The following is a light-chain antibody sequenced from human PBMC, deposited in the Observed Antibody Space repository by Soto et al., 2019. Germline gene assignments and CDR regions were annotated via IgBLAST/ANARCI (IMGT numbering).Light chain of an antibody. J-gene: IGLJ1*01. Sequence: QSALTQPASVSGCPGQSITISCPGTSSDVGGNNYVAWYQQHLGKAPKLMIYEVSNRPSGVSNRFSGSKSGNTASLTISGLQAEDEADYYCSSYTSSSTLGFGTGTKLTIL. CDR2: EVS. CDR1: SSDVGGNNY. V-gene: IGLV2-14*01. CDR3: SSYTSSSTLG.